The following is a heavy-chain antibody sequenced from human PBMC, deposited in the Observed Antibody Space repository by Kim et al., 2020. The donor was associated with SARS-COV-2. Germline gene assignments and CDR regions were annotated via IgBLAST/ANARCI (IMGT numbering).Heavy chain of an antibody. V-gene: IGHV4-31*03. CDR2: IYYSGTT. Sequence: SETLSLTCTVSAGSISSGTYYWSWIRQHPGNGLEWIGYIYYSGTTYYNPSLKSRVTISVDTSKNQFSLKLSSVTAADTAVYYCARVRETYWYFDLWGRGTLVTVSS. CDR3: ARVRETYWYFDL. J-gene: IGHJ2*01. CDR1: AGSISSGTYY.